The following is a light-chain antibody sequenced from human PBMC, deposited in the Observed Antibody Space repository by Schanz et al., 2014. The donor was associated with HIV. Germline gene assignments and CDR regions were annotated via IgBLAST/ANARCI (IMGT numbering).Light chain of an antibody. J-gene: IGLJ2*01. CDR1: SSNIGAGYE. CDR3: QSYDSSLSDVV. Sequence: QSVLTQPPSVSGAPGQRVTISCTGSSSNIGAGYEVHWYKQLPETAPKLLIFGDKNRPSGVPDRYSGSKSDTSASLAITGLQAEDEANYYCQSYDSSLSDVVFGGGTKLTVL. CDR2: GDK. V-gene: IGLV1-40*01.